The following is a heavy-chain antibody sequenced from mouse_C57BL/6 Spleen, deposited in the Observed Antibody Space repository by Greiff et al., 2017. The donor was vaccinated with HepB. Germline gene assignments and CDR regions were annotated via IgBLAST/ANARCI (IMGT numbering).Heavy chain of an antibody. D-gene: IGHD2-1*01. CDR1: GYAFSSSW. CDR2: IYPGDGDT. V-gene: IGHV1-82*01. CDR3: ARDPNYGNYPFAY. Sequence: VQLVESGPELVKPGASVKISCKASGYAFSSSWMNWVKQRPGKGLEWIGRIYPGDGDTNYNGKFKGKATLTADKSSSTAYMHLSSLTSEDSAVYFCARDPNYGNYPFAYWGQGTLVTVSA. J-gene: IGHJ3*01.